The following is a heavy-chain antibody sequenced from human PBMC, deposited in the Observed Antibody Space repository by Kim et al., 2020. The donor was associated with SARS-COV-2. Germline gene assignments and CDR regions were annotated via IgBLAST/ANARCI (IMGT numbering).Heavy chain of an antibody. D-gene: IGHD6-6*01. CDR3: AKDQYSTVGYYFDY. Sequence: ADSVKGRFTISRDNAKNSLYLQMNSRRAEDTALYYCAKDQYSTVGYYFDYWGQGTLVTVSS. V-gene: IGHV3-9*01. J-gene: IGHJ4*02.